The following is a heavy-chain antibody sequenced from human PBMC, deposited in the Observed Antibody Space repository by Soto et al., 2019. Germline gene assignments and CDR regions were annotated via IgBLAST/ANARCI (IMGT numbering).Heavy chain of an antibody. D-gene: IGHD2-2*02. J-gene: IGHJ6*02. V-gene: IGHV5-51*01. CDR3: ARHVTSLSIRPPTNFYQYYGIDV. Sequence: GESLKISCKGSGYSFSNSWIGWVRQMPGKGLEWMGIIYPGDSDTRYSPSFQGQVTISADKPISTAYLQWSSLKASDTATYYCARHVTSLSIRPPTNFYQYYGIDVWGQGTTVTVSS. CDR1: GYSFSNSW. CDR2: IYPGDSDT.